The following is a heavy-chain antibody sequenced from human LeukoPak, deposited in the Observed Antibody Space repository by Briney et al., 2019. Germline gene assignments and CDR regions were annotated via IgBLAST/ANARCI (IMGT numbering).Heavy chain of an antibody. J-gene: IGHJ6*02. Sequence: PGGSLRLSCAASGFTFSSYGMHWVRQAPGKGLEWVAVVPYDGSKKDYPDSVKGRFTISRDNANNSLYLQMNSLRAEDTALYYCARGGPNTYYDILTGYDYFYYYGMDVWGQGTTATVSS. V-gene: IGHV3-30*03. CDR1: GFTFSSYG. CDR3: ARGGPNTYYDILTGYDYFYYYGMDV. CDR2: VPYDGSKK. D-gene: IGHD3-9*01.